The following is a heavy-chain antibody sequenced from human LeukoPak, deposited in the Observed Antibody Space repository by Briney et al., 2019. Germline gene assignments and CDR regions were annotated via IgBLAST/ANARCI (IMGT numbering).Heavy chain of an antibody. CDR2: IYSDGST. CDR1: GFSVTIYY. V-gene: IGHV3-66*02. D-gene: IGHD6-19*01. J-gene: IGHJ4*02. Sequence: GGSLRLSCAASGFSVTIYYMTWVRQAQGKGLEWVSLIYSDGSTDYADSVKGRFTISRDNFKNTLYLQMNSLTAEDTAMYYCARGKSSGWNFDYWGQGSLVTVSS. CDR3: ARGKSSGWNFDY.